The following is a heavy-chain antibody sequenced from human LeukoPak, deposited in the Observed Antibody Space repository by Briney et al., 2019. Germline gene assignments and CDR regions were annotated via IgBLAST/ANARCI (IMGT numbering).Heavy chain of an antibody. CDR2: VSGSGTST. D-gene: IGHD5-12*01. V-gene: IGHV3-23*01. CDR3: ARSESRGYSGYDYYAFDI. J-gene: IGHJ3*02. CDR1: GGSVSDYY. Sequence: ETLSLTCTVSGGSVSDYYWSWIRQAPGKGLEWVSAVSGSGTSTYYADSVKGRFSIARDNSKNTLYLQMNSLRAEETAIYYCARSESRGYSGYDYYAFDIWGQGTMVTVSS.